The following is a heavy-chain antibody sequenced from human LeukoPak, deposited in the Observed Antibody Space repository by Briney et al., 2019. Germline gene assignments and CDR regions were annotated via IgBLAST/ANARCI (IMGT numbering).Heavy chain of an antibody. D-gene: IGHD5-12*01. CDR3: ARETYDSLDY. V-gene: IGHV4-38-2*02. CDR1: GYSISSGYY. J-gene: IGHJ4*02. Sequence: SETLSLTCAVSGYSISSGYYWGWIRQPPGKGLEWIGSIYHSGSTYYNPSLKSRVTVSVDTSKNQFSLKVRSVTAADTAVYYCARETYDSLDYWGQGTLVTVSS. CDR2: IYHSGST.